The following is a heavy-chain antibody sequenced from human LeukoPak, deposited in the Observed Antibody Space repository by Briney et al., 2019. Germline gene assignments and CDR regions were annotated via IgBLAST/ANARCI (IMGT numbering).Heavy chain of an antibody. CDR1: GYTFTSTG. D-gene: IGHD4-23*01. Sequence: ASVKVSCKASGYTFTSTGICWVRQAPGQGLEWMGGGSAYNGNTNYAQKFRGRVTMTIDTSTNTASMELRSLRSDDTAVYFCARDAPRWRNAFDFWGQGTMATVSS. J-gene: IGHJ3*01. CDR3: ARDAPRWRNAFDF. CDR2: GSAYNGNT. V-gene: IGHV1-18*01.